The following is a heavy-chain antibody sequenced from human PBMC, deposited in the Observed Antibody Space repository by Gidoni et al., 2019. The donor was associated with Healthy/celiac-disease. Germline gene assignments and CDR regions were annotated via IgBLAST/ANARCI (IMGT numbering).Heavy chain of an antibody. J-gene: IGHJ6*02. CDR2: LWYDGSNK. V-gene: IGHV3-33*01. CDR3: ARDDHSYGFDHGMDV. CDR1: GFTFSSYG. Sequence: QVQLVESGGGVVQPGRSLRLSCAESGFTFSSYGMHGVRQAPGKGLEWVSVLWYDGSNKYYADSVKGRFTISRDNSKNTLYLQMNSLRAEDTAVYYCARDDHSYGFDHGMDVWGQGTTVTVSS. D-gene: IGHD5-18*01.